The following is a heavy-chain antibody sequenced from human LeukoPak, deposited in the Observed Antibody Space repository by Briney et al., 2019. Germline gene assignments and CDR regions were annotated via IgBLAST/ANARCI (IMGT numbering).Heavy chain of an antibody. V-gene: IGHV1-2*06. J-gene: IGHJ4*02. D-gene: IGHD6-19*01. Sequence: GASVKVSCKASGYTFTGYYMHWVRQAPGQGLEWMGRINPNSGGTNYARKFQGRDTMTRDTSISTAYMELSRLRSDDTAVYYCASLVAGNFDYWGQGTLVTVSS. CDR2: INPNSGGT. CDR1: GYTFTGYY. CDR3: ASLVAGNFDY.